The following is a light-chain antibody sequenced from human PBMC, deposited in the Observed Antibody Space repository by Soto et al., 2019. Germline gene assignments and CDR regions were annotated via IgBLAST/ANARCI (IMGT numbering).Light chain of an antibody. Sequence: EIVLTQSPATLSSFPVDRVTLSCRSSQAVNTRLAWYQHKPGQAPRLLIYLASNRAAGVTARFSGSGSGTDFTLTISDVEPEDFEVYYYHQRQCWPRTFGKGTTVEIK. CDR1: QAVNTR. V-gene: IGKV3-11*01. CDR3: HQRQCWPRT. CDR2: LAS. J-gene: IGKJ1*01.